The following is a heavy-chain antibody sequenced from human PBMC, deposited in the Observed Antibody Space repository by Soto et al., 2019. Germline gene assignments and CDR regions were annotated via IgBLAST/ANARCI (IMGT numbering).Heavy chain of an antibody. Sequence: EVQLVESGGGLVQPGGSLRLSCAASGFTVSTNYMSWVRQAPGKGLEWVSVIYSGGNTYYADSVKGRFTISRDNSKNTLYLQMNTLGAEDTAVYYCAKEDGSPFGYWGQGTLVTVSS. D-gene: IGHD5-12*01. J-gene: IGHJ4*02. CDR3: AKEDGSPFGY. CDR1: GFTVSTNY. V-gene: IGHV3-66*01. CDR2: IYSGGNT.